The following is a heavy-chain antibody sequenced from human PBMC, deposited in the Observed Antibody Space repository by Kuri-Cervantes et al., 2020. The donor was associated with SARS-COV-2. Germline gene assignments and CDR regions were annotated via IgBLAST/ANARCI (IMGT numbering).Heavy chain of an antibody. CDR2: LSPVLRTT. Sequence: TVKVSCKASVDTLSAYAISGVRQAPGQGRGWMGRLSPVLRTTHYAQKFQGRLTITADNSTTTAYMDLGSLKSDDTTVYYCAVGGDYQMLGPYLNYWGQGTLVTVSS. CDR1: VDTLSAYA. J-gene: IGHJ4*02. D-gene: IGHD3-16*01. V-gene: IGHV1-69*04. CDR3: AVGGDYQMLGPYLNY.